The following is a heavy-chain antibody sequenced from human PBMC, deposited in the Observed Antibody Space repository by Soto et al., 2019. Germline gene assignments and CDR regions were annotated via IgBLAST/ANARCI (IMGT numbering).Heavy chain of an antibody. D-gene: IGHD5-18*01. Sequence: GGSLRLSCAASGFTFSSCGMHWVRQAPGKGLEWVALIWYDGSNKYYADSVKGRFTISRDNSKNTLYLQMDSLRAEDTAVYYCAKKRVTPSPDTGNSVKSSGQGALVTASS. J-gene: IGHJ5*02. CDR3: AKKRVTPSPDTGNSVKS. CDR1: GFTFSSCG. V-gene: IGHV3-30*02. CDR2: IWYDGSNK.